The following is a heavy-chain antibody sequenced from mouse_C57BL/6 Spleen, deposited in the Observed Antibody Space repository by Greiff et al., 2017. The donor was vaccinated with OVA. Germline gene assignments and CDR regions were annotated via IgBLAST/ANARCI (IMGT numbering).Heavy chain of an antibody. D-gene: IGHD2-10*02. Sequence: QVHVKQSGAELVRPGASVTLSCKASGYTFTDYEMHWVKQTPVHGLEWIGAIDPETGGTAYNQKFKGKAILTADKSSSTAYMELRSLTSEDSAVYYCTRGGYGNLAWFAYWGQGTLVTVSA. CDR2: IDPETGGT. CDR1: GYTFTDYE. CDR3: TRGGYGNLAWFAY. V-gene: IGHV1-15*01. J-gene: IGHJ3*01.